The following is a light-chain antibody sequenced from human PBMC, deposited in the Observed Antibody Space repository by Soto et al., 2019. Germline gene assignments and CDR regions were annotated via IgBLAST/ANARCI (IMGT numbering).Light chain of an antibody. J-gene: IGKJ4*01. V-gene: IGKV1D-16*01. CDR3: QQYNIYPLT. Sequence: DVQMTQSPSSLSASVGDRVTITCRASEDINGWLAWYQQKPGTAPKSLIYAASILQTGVASRFSGSGSGTDFTLTISSLQPEDSATYYFQQYNIYPLTFGGGTKVEIK. CDR1: EDINGW. CDR2: AAS.